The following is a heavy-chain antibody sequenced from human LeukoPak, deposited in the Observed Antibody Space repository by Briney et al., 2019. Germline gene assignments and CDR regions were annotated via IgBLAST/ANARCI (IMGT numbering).Heavy chain of an antibody. V-gene: IGHV4-59*12. D-gene: IGHD3-10*01. CDR2: IYDSGST. CDR1: GGSISSYY. J-gene: IGHJ4*02. Sequence: SETLSLTCTVSGGSISSYYWSWIRQPPGKGLEWIGYIYDSGSTNYNPSLKSRVTMSVDTSKNQFSLKLSSVTAADTAVYYCAREFGELFRGMDYWGQGTLVTVSS. CDR3: AREFGELFRGMDY.